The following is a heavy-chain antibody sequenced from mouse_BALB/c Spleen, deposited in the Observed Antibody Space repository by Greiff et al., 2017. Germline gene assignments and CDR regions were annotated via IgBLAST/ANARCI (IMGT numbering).Heavy chain of an antibody. CDR2: INPSTGYT. D-gene: IGHD2-1*01. V-gene: IGHV1-7*01. CDR1: GYTFTSYW. J-gene: IGHJ4*01. Sequence: VQLQESGAELAKPGASVKMSCKASGYTFTSYWMHWVKQRPGQGLEWIGYINPSTGYTEYNQKFKDKATLTADKSSSTAYMQLSSLTSEDSAVYYCASYGKGYYYAMDYWGQGTSVTVSS. CDR3: ASYGKGYYYAMDY.